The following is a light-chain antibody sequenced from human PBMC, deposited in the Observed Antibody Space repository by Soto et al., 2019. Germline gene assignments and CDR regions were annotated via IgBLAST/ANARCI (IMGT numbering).Light chain of an antibody. CDR2: KND. V-gene: IGLV1-47*01. J-gene: IGLJ3*02. CDR1: SSNIGSNY. Sequence: QSVLTQPPSASGTPGQRVTISCSGISSNIGSNYVYWFLQLPGTAPKLLIYKNDQRPSGVPDRFSGSKSGTSASLAISGLRSEDEADYYCAAWDDSLSGVVFGGGTKVTVL. CDR3: AAWDDSLSGVV.